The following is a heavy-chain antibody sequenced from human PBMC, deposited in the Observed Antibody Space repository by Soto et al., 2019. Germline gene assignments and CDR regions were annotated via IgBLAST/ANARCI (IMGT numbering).Heavy chain of an antibody. CDR2: IYYSGST. CDR3: ARDLGEKQPGESGYYYYYGMDV. V-gene: IGHV4-59*01. CDR1: GGSISSYY. Sequence: TLSLTCTVSGGSISSYYWSWIRQPPGKGLEWIGYIYYSGSTNYNPSLKSRVTISVDTSKNQFSLKLSSVTAADTAVYYCARDLGEKQPGESGYYYYYGMDVWGQGTTVTVSS. D-gene: IGHD2-21*01. J-gene: IGHJ6*02.